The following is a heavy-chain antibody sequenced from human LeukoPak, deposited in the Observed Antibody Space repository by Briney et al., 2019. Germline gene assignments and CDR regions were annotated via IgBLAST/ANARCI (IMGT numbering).Heavy chain of an antibody. Sequence: GGSLRLSCAASGFTVSSNYMSWVRQAPGKGLEWVSVIYSGGSTYHADSVKGRFTISRDNSKNTLYLRMNSLRAEDTAVYYCAKDVISMIVPDGFDIWGQGTMVTVSS. CDR1: GFTVSSNY. CDR2: IYSGGST. CDR3: AKDVISMIVPDGFDI. D-gene: IGHD3-22*01. V-gene: IGHV3-53*01. J-gene: IGHJ3*02.